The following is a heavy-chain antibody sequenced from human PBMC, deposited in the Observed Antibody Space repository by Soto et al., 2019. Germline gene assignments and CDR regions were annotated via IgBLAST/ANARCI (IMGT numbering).Heavy chain of an antibody. CDR3: ARNDKSGLDY. V-gene: IGHV1-46*01. D-gene: IGHD1-1*01. J-gene: IGHJ4*02. CDR2: INPSGGST. CDR1: GYSFTTYY. Sequence: ASVKVSCKASGYSFTTYYMHWVRQAPGQGLEWMGMINPSGGSTSYAQKFQGRVTMARDTSTSTVYMELSSLRSEDTAVYYCARNDKSGLDYWGQGTLVTVSS.